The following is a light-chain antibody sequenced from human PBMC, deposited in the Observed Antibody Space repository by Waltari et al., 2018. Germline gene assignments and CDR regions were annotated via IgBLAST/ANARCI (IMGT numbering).Light chain of an antibody. CDR3: RSYTSSIPPFL. Sequence: SALTHPAFVSVSPGQSITMSCTRSISHLGCYSFVSWYQQHPVKATKLKIYDLSHRPSGVSNRFSGSKSGNTASLTLSVLQPEDEADYYCRSYTSSIPPFLVVTATKATVL. CDR1: ISHLGCYSF. CDR2: DLS. V-gene: IGLV2-14*01. J-gene: IGLJ1*01.